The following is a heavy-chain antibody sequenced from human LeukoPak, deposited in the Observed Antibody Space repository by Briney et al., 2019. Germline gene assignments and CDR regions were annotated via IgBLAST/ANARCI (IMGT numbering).Heavy chain of an antibody. CDR3: ARVLSYYDSSGYYYSSDY. CDR1: GYTFTGYY. Sequence: ASVKVSCTASGYTFTGYYMHWVRQAPGKGLEWMGWISAYNGNANYAQKLQGRVTMTTDTSTSTAYMELRSLRSDDTAVYYYARVLSYYDSSGYYYSSDYWGQGTLVTVSS. V-gene: IGHV1-18*04. J-gene: IGHJ4*02. D-gene: IGHD3-22*01. CDR2: ISAYNGNA.